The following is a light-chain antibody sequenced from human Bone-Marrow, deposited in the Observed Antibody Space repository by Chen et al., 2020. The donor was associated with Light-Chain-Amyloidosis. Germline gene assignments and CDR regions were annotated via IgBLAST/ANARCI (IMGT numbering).Light chain of an antibody. Sequence: QSVLTQPPSASGTPGQRVTISCSGASSNIGSNYVYLYQHFPVAAPNLLIHRNHQRPSGVPDRFSASKSGTSAFLAISGLRSEDEADYYCAAWDGSLSGYVFGTGTKVIVL. CDR1: SSNIGSNY. J-gene: IGLJ1*01. CDR2: RNH. CDR3: AAWDGSLSGYV. V-gene: IGLV1-47*01.